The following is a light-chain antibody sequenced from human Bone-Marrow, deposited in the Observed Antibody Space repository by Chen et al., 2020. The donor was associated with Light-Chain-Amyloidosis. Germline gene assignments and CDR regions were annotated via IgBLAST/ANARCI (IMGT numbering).Light chain of an antibody. J-gene: IGKJ2*01. V-gene: IGKV3-11*01. CDR2: DAS. CDR3: QHRSNWPPMYT. Sequence: EIVLTQSPGPLSLSPGERATPSCRASQSVSSSLAWYQHKPGQAPMLLIYDASARSTGVPARFSGSGSGTDFTLTISGLEPEDVAVYYCQHRSNWPPMYTFGQGTKLEIK. CDR1: QSVSSS.